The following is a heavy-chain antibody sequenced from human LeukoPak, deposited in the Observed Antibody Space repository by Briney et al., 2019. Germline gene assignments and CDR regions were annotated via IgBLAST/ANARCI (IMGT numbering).Heavy chain of an antibody. CDR3: ARDPCSGGSCYPDY. CDR1: GFTFSSYA. Sequence: GGSLRLSCAASGFTFSSYAMHWVRQAPGKGLEWVAVISYDGSTKYYADSVKGRFTISRDNSKNTLYLQMNSLRAEDTAVYYCARDPCSGGSCYPDYWGQGTLVTVSS. CDR2: ISYDGSTK. D-gene: IGHD2-15*01. V-gene: IGHV3-30-3*01. J-gene: IGHJ4*02.